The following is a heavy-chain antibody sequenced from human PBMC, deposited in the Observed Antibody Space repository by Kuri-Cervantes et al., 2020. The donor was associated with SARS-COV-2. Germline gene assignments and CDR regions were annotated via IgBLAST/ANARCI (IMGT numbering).Heavy chain of an antibody. D-gene: IGHD3-22*01. J-gene: IGHJ5*02. CDR2: ISSSSSYI. V-gene: IGHV3-21*01. Sequence: GGSLRLSCAGSGFTFSSYSMNWVRQAPGKGLEWVSSISSSSSYIYYAGAVKGRFTITRDNANNSLYLKINSLRAEDTAEYYGTRNANYYYDSSLGPFDPWGQGTLVTVSS. CDR1: GFTFSSYS. CDR3: TRNANYYYDSSLGPFDP.